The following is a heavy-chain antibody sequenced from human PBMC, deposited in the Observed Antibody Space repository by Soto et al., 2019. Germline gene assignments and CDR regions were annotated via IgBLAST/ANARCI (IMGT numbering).Heavy chain of an antibody. CDR2: IWYDGSNK. CDR3: ARVFYDSSGYYYNWFDP. D-gene: IGHD3-22*01. Sequence: AGGSLRLSCAASGFTFSSYGMHWVRQAPGKGLEWVAVIWYDGSNKYYADSVKGRFTISRDNSKNTLYLQMNSLRAEDTAVYYCARVFYDSSGYYYNWFDPWGQGTLVTVS. V-gene: IGHV3-33*01. CDR1: GFTFSSYG. J-gene: IGHJ5*02.